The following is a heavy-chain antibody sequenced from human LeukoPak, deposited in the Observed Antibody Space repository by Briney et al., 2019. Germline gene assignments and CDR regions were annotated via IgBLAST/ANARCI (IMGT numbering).Heavy chain of an antibody. CDR3: VKDLYSYSFDY. J-gene: IGHJ4*02. V-gene: IGHV3-64D*09. D-gene: IGHD2-8*01. CDR1: GFTFRNYG. Sequence: GGSLRLSCSASGFTFRNYGMHWVRQAPGKGLEYVSTISGYGGSTYYADLVKGRFTISRGNSKNTLYLQMSSLRAEDTAVYYCVKDLYSYSFDYWGQGTLVTVSS. CDR2: ISGYGGST.